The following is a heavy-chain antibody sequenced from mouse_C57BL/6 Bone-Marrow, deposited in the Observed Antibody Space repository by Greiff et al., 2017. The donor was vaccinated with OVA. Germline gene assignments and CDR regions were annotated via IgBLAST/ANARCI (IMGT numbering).Heavy chain of an antibody. V-gene: IGHV2-4*01. Sequence: VMLVESGPGLVQPSQSLSITCTVSGFSLTSYGVHWVRQPPGKGLEWLGVIWSGGSTDYNAAFISRLSISKDNSKSQVFFKMNSLQADDTAIYYCAAYYYGSSYDWYFDVWGTGTTVTVSS. J-gene: IGHJ1*03. CDR1: GFSLTSYG. CDR2: IWSGGST. CDR3: AAYYYGSSYDWYFDV. D-gene: IGHD1-1*01.